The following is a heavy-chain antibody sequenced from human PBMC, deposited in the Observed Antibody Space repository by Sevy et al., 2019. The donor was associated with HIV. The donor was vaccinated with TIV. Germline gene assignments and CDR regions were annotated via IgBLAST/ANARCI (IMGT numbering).Heavy chain of an antibody. CDR3: ARENYYYDSRAPDVFDY. CDR2: VSYDGGTE. Sequence: GGSLRLSCAASGLIFSSYSMHWVRQAPGKGLQWVALVSYDGGTEYYVEAVKGGFTISRDNSKNRLYLQMNSLRAYDTAVYYCARENYYYDSRAPDVFDYGGQGTLVTVSA. J-gene: IGHJ4*02. D-gene: IGHD3-22*01. V-gene: IGHV3-30-3*01. CDR1: GLIFSSYS.